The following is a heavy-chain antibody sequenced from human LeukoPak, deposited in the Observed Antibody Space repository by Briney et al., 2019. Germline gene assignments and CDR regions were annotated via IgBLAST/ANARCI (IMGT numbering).Heavy chain of an antibody. D-gene: IGHD2-2*01. Sequence: ASAKVSCKASGYTFTSYAMHWVRQAPGQRLEWMGWINAGNGNTKFSQKFQGRVTITRDTSASTAYMELSSLRSEDTAVYYCARRSYTDIVVVPAAMDEDWFDPWGQGTLVTVSS. J-gene: IGHJ5*02. V-gene: IGHV1-3*01. CDR2: INAGNGNT. CDR3: ARRSYTDIVVVPAAMDEDWFDP. CDR1: GYTFTSYA.